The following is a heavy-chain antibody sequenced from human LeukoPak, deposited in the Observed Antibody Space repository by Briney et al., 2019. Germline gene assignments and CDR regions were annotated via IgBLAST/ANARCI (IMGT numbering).Heavy chain of an antibody. D-gene: IGHD6-13*01. V-gene: IGHV1-2*02. CDR3: ARGAWYAGY. CDR1: GYTFTDLTEYY. CDR2: INPNNGGT. J-gene: IGHJ4*02. Sequence: ASVKVSCKASGYTFTDLTEYYIHWVRQAPGQGLEWMGWINPNNGGTKYAQKFQGRVTMTRDMSMNTAYMELSSLTSDDTAMYFCARGAWYAGYWGQGTLVTVSS.